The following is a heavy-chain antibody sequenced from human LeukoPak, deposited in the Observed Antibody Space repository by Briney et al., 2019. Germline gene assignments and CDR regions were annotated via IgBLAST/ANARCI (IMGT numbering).Heavy chain of an antibody. Sequence: ASVKVSCKASGGTFSSYAISWVRQAPGQGLEWMGGIIHIFGTANYAQKFQGRVTITTDESTSTAYMELSSLRSEDTAVYYCARGGRMAGYYYYMDVWGKGTTVTVSS. CDR1: GGTFSSYA. CDR2: IIHIFGTA. V-gene: IGHV1-69*05. CDR3: ARGGRMAGYYYYMDV. D-gene: IGHD5-24*01. J-gene: IGHJ6*03.